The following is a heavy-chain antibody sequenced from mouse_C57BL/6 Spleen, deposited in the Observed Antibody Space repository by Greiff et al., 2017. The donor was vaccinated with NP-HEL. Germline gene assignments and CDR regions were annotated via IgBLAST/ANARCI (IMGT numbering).Heavy chain of an antibody. CDR2: ISDGGSYT. CDR1: GFTFSSYA. D-gene: IGHD2-2*01. J-gene: IGHJ2*01. V-gene: IGHV5-4*01. Sequence: DVMLVESGGGLVKPGGSLKLSCAASGFTFSSYAMSWVRQTPEKRLEWVATISDGGSYTYYPDNVKGRFTISRDNAKNNLYLQMSHLKSEDTAMYYCARDGEWLRGGYYFDYWGQGTTLTVSS. CDR3: ARDGEWLRGGYYFDY.